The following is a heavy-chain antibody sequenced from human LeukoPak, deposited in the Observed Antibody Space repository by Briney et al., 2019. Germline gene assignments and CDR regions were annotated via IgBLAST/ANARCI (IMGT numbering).Heavy chain of an antibody. CDR2: INTDSSSI. V-gene: IGHV3-48*03. D-gene: IGHD1-7*01. Sequence: GGSLRLSCAASGFTFNIYEMNWVRQAPGKGLEWISHINTDSSSIHYADSMKGRFTISRDNAKNSLYLQMNSLGGEDTAIYYXXXXXTLIPGTVYFDYWGQGALVTVSS. CDR3: XXXXTLIPGTVYFDY. CDR1: GFTFNIYE. J-gene: IGHJ4*02.